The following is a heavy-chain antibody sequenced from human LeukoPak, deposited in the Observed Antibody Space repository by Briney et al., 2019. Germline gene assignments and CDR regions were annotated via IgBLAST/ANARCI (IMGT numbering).Heavy chain of an antibody. V-gene: IGHV1-3*01. J-gene: IGHJ3*02. D-gene: IGHD2-15*01. Sequence: VASVKVSCKASGYTFTSYAMHWVRQAPGQRLEWMGWINAGNGNTKYSQKFQGRVTITRDTSASTAYMELSSLRSEDTAVYYCAIQPRKPGGSAFDIWGQGTMVTVSS. CDR1: GYTFTSYA. CDR3: AIQPRKPGGSAFDI. CDR2: INAGNGNT.